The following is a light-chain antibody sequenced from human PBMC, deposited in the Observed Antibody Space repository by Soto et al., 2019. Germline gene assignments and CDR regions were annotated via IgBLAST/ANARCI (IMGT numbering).Light chain of an antibody. CDR3: QQYGDSLLT. CDR2: GAS. V-gene: IGKV3-20*01. Sequence: EIVLTQSPGTLSLSPGERATLSCRASQTVTSSYLAWYQRKPGQAPRLLIYGASSRATGIPDRFSGSGSGTDFSLTISRREPEDFAIYYCQQYGDSLLTFGGGTRVEMK. J-gene: IGKJ4*01. CDR1: QTVTSSY.